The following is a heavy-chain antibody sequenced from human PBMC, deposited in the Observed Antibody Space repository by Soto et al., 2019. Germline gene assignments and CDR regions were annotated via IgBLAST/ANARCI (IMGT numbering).Heavy chain of an antibody. Sequence: GASVKVSCKASAYTFTSYGISWVRQAPGQGLEWMGGISAYNGNTNYAQKPQGRVTITTDTTTSTAYMELRSLRSDDTAVYYCAGVMVFRGSYFLTYYYYCMDVWGQGTTVTVSS. CDR1: AYTFTSYG. J-gene: IGHJ6*02. CDR2: ISAYNGNT. D-gene: IGHD1-26*01. V-gene: IGHV1-18*04. CDR3: AGVMVFRGSYFLTYYYYCMDV.